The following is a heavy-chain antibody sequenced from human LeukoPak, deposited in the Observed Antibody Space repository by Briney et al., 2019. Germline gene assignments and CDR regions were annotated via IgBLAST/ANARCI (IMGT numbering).Heavy chain of an antibody. CDR1: GGAISSGSYY. CDR3: ARGAIPGRMAAAGKSWFDP. CDR2: IYYNGNT. V-gene: IGHV4-39*01. J-gene: IGHJ5*02. D-gene: IGHD6-13*01. Sequence: SETLSLTCSVSGGAISSGSYYWGWTRQPPWKGLEWIGSIYYNGNTHYNPSLKSRVSISVDTSKNQFSLKLSSVTAADTAVYYCARGAIPGRMAAAGKSWFDPWGQGTLVTVSS.